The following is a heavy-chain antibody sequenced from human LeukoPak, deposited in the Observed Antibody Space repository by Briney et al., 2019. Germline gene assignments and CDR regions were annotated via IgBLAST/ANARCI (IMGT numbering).Heavy chain of an antibody. CDR3: ARSGFGATNIYSYFDY. J-gene: IGHJ4*02. D-gene: IGHD1-26*01. V-gene: IGHV4-39*07. CDR2: IYYSRNT. Sequence: PSETLSLTCTVSGDSISSSNYYWGWIRQPPGKGLEWIGTIYYSRNTYYNPSLKSRVTISVDTSKNQFSLKLSSVAAADTAVYYCARSGFGATNIYSYFDYWGQGTLVTVSS. CDR1: GDSISSSNYY.